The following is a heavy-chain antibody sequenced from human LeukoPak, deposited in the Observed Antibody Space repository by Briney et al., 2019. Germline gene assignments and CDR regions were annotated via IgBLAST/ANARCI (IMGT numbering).Heavy chain of an antibody. CDR3: ARDRTTMIVVGYYYYGMDV. J-gene: IGHJ6*02. D-gene: IGHD3-22*01. CDR1: GGTFSSYA. CDR2: IIPILGIA. Sequence: VASVKVSCKASGGTFSSYAMSWVRQAPGQGLEWMGRIIPILGIANYAQKFQGRVTITADKSTSTAYMELSSLRSEDTAVYYCARDRTTMIVVGYYYYGMDVWGQGTTVTVSS. V-gene: IGHV1-69*04.